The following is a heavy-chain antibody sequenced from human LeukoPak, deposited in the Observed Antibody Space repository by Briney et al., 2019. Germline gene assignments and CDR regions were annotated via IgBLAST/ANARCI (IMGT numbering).Heavy chain of an antibody. D-gene: IGHD6-19*01. J-gene: IGHJ4*02. CDR1: GGSISRGGYY. V-gene: IGHV4-31*03. CDR3: ARGSYTSGSIDY. CDR2: IYYSGST. Sequence: SVTLSLTCTVSGGSISRGGYYWSRIRQPPGKRLDWIGYIYYSGSTYYNPSLKSRVTISVDTSKNQFSLKLSSVTAADTAVYYCARGSYTSGSIDYWGQGTLVTVSS.